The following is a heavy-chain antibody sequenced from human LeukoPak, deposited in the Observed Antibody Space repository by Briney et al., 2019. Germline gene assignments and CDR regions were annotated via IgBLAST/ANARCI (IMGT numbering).Heavy chain of an antibody. J-gene: IGHJ4*02. CDR3: TRRLDD. D-gene: IGHD3-16*01. CDR1: GFSFNSDW. CDR2: IKHDESEK. V-gene: IGHV3-7*01. Sequence: GGSLRLSCAASGFSFNSDWMDWVRQAPGKGLEWVANIKHDESEKNYLDSVKGRFTISRDNAQNSLYLQMNGLRVEDTAVYCCTRRLDDWGQGTLVTVSS.